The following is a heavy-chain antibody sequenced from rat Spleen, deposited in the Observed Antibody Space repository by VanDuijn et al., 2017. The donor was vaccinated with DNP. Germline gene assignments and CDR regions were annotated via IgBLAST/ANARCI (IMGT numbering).Heavy chain of an antibody. Sequence: EVQLVQSGGGLVQPGRSMKLSCAASGFSFSNYYMAWVRQAPTRGLEWVASISTGGGDIHYRDSVKGRFVISKDDAQTTLYLQMDSLRSEDTATYYCALGPSYTTNSPLAYWGQGVMVTVSS. V-gene: IGHV5-25*01. CDR2: ISTGGGDI. D-gene: IGHD1-6*01. J-gene: IGHJ2*01. CDR1: GFSFSNYY. CDR3: ALGPSYTTNSPLAY.